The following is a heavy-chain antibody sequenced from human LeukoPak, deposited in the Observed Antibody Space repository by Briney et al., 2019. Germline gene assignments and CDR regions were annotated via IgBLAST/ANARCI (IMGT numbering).Heavy chain of an antibody. CDR2: INHSGST. Sequence: PSETLSLTCTVSGASISTSSYYWGWIRQPPGKGLEWIGEINHSGSTNYSPSLKSRVTISVDTSKNQFSLKLSSVTAADTAVYYCARHIGGTTSPVRYWGQGTLVTVSS. CDR1: GASISTSSYY. CDR3: ARHIGGTTSPVRY. V-gene: IGHV4-39*01. J-gene: IGHJ4*02. D-gene: IGHD1-1*01.